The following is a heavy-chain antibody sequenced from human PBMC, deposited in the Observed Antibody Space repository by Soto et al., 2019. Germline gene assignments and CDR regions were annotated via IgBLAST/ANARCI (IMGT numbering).Heavy chain of an antibody. CDR2: IYYSGST. CDR1: GGSISSGGYY. D-gene: IGHD2-2*01. CDR3: ARTDAVVLQAEPYYYYGMDV. Sequence: PSETLSLTCTVSGGSISSGGYYWSWIRQHPGKGLEWIGYIYYSGSTYYNPSLKSRVTISVDTSKNQFSLKLSSVTAADTAVYYCARTDAVVLQAEPYYYYGMDVWGQGTTVTVSS. J-gene: IGHJ6*02. V-gene: IGHV4-31*03.